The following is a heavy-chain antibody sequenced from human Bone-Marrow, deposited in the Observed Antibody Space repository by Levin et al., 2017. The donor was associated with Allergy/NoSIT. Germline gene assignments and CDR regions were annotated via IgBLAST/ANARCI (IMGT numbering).Heavy chain of an antibody. CDR2: ISVYKGNT. J-gene: IGHJ6*02. D-gene: IGHD3-9*01. CDR1: GYTFTSYG. Sequence: ASVKVSCKASGYTFTSYGISWVRQAPGQGLEWMGWISVYKGNTKSAQKFQGRVTMTIDSSTRTAYLELRSLRSDDTAVYYCARDGSVGGDFDHYYYYHGMDVWGRGTTVTVSS. CDR3: ARDGSVGGDFDHYYYYHGMDV. V-gene: IGHV1-18*04.